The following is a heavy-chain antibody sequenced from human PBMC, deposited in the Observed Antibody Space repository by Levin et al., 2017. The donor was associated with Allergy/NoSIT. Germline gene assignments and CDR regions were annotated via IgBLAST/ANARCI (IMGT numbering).Heavy chain of an antibody. CDR2: IDPSDFYT. Sequence: GGSLRLSCKGSGYSFTNYWINWVRQMPGKGLEWMGRIDPSDFYTNYSPSFQGHVTISADKSISTAYLQWSSLKASDTAMYYCARKTTVTTPGCFDPWGQGTLVTVSS. D-gene: IGHD4-17*01. CDR1: GYSFTNYW. CDR3: ARKTTVTTPGCFDP. V-gene: IGHV5-10-1*01. J-gene: IGHJ5*02.